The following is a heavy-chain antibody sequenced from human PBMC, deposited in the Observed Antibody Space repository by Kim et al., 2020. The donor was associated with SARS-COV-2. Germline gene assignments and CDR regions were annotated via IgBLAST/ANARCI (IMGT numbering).Heavy chain of an antibody. CDR3: ATPIRKGAFDI. D-gene: IGHD2-2*02. J-gene: IGHJ3*02. Sequence: TYYNPHLKSRVTISVDTSKNQFSRKLSSVTAADTAVYYCATPIRKGAFDIWGQGTMVTVSS. V-gene: IGHV4-39*01. CDR2: T.